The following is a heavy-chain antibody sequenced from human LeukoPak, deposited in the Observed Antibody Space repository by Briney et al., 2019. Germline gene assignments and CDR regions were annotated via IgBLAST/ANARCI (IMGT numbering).Heavy chain of an antibody. J-gene: IGHJ5*02. Sequence: SETLSLTCAVYGGSFSGYYWSWIRQPPGKGLEWIGEINHSGSTNYNPSLKSRVTISVDTSKNQFSLKLSSVTAADTAVYYCARGPKRIMITFGGVIVIGFDPWDQGTLVTVSS. CDR2: INHSGST. V-gene: IGHV4-34*01. CDR1: GGSFSGYY. CDR3: ARGPKRIMITFGGVIVIGFDP. D-gene: IGHD3-16*02.